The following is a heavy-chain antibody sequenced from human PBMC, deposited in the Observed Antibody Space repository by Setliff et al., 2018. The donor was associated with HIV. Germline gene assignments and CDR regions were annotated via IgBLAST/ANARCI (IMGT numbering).Heavy chain of an antibody. CDR2: IWHDGTNK. Sequence: GGSLRLSCAASGFTLNYYGMHWVRQAPGKGLEWVASIWHDGTNKHYADSVQGRFTIPRDNSKNTLYLQMDSLGVEDTAVYSCAKAFYPQYYHYYMDVWGKGTTVTVSS. CDR3: AKAFYPQYYHYYMDV. V-gene: IGHV3-33*06. J-gene: IGHJ6*03. D-gene: IGHD3-16*02. CDR1: GFTLNYYG.